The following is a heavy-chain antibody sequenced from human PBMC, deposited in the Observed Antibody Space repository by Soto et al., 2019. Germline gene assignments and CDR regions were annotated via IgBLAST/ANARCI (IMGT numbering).Heavy chain of an antibody. CDR3: AKHMGGITIFGVVTGGYDY. CDR2: ISWNSGSI. Sequence: GGSLRLSCAASGFTFDDYAMHWVRQAPGKGLEWVSGISWNSGSIGYADSVKGRFTISRDNAKNSLYLQMNSLRAEDTALYYCAKHMGGITIFGVVTGGYDYWGQGTLVTVSS. D-gene: IGHD3-3*01. CDR1: GFTFDDYA. J-gene: IGHJ4*02. V-gene: IGHV3-9*01.